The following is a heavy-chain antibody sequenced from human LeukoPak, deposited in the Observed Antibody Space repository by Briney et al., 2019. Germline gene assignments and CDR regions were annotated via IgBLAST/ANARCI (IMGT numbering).Heavy chain of an antibody. CDR3: ARRCYDSSGYYLYYFDY. Sequence: GGSLRLSCAASGNYWMHWVRQAPGKGPVWVSHINSDGSWTSYADSVKGRFTISKDNAKNTVYLQMNSLRAEDTAVYYCARRCYDSSGYYLYYFDYWGQGTLVTVSS. D-gene: IGHD3-22*01. J-gene: IGHJ4*02. V-gene: IGHV3-74*01. CDR2: INSDGSWT. CDR1: GNYW.